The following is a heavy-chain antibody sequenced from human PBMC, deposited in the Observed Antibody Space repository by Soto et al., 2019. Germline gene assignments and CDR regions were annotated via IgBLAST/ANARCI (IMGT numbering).Heavy chain of an antibody. J-gene: IGHJ4*02. CDR2: IYSGGST. V-gene: IGHV3-53*01. CDR1: GFTVSSNY. D-gene: IGHD2-2*01. Sequence: EVQLVESGGGLIQPGGSLRLSCAASGFTVSSNYMSWVRQAPGKGLEWVSVIYSGGSTYYADSVKGRFTISRDNSKNTLYLQRNSLRAEDTAVYYCARVAPGSSTSCYGCLDYWGQGTLVTVSS. CDR3: ARVAPGSSTSCYGCLDY.